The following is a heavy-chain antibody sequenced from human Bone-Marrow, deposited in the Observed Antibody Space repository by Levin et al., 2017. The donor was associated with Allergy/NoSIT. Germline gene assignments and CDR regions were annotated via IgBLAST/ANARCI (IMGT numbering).Heavy chain of an antibody. Sequence: GESLKISCAASGFTFSSYAMSWVRQAPGKGLEWVSAISGSGGSTYYADSVKGRFTISRDNSKNTLYLQINSRRAEDTAVYYCAKDRRYSSGWYEGAFDIWGQGTMVTVSS. D-gene: IGHD6-19*01. CDR2: ISGSGGST. J-gene: IGHJ3*02. CDR3: AKDRRYSSGWYEGAFDI. V-gene: IGHV3-23*01. CDR1: GFTFSSYA.